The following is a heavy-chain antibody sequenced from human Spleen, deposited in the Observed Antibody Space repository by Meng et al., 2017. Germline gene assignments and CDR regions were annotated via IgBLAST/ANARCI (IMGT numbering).Heavy chain of an antibody. CDR1: GYTFPNYD. V-gene: IGHV1-46*01. CDR2: INSNSGGT. J-gene: IGHJ4*02. CDR3: AREKSPGHFDY. Sequence: QVRLVQSGAEVKKPGASVKVSCKASGYTFPNYDVHWVRQAPGQGLEWLGTINSNSGGTAYARKFQGRITLTRDTSASTVYMDLGSLGSEDTAFYYCAREKSPGHFDYLGQGILVTVSS.